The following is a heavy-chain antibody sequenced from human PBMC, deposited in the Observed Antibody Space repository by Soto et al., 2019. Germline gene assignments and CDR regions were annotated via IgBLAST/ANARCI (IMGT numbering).Heavy chain of an antibody. CDR3: ARVAKDGRYYHSSGYYYGSYFDL. CDR2: IYYTGST. Sequence: SETLSLTCTVSGGSISRYYWSWIRQPPGKGLEWIGYIYYTGSTNYNPSLKSRVTISVDTSKNQFSLKLSSVTAADTAVYYCARVAKDGRYYHSSGYYYGSYFDLWGRGTLVTVSA. J-gene: IGHJ2*01. CDR1: GGSISRYY. D-gene: IGHD3-22*01. V-gene: IGHV4-59*01.